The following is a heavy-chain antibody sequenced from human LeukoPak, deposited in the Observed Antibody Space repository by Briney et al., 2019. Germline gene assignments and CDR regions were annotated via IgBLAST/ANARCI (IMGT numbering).Heavy chain of an antibody. D-gene: IGHD6-19*01. CDR2: IKTKIEGTTT. J-gene: IGHJ4*02. Sequence: GGSLRLSCAASGFTLSNVWMSWVRQAPGKGLEWVGRIKTKIEGTTTDYAAPVKGRFTISRDDSKNTVYLQNNIKTADTAAVYYRTIGSTSVWMGDWGQGTLVTFSS. CDR1: GFTLSNVW. V-gene: IGHV3-15*01. CDR3: TIGSTSVWMGD.